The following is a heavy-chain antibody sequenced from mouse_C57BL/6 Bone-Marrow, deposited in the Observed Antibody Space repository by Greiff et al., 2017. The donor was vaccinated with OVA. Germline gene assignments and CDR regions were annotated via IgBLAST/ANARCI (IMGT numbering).Heavy chain of an antibody. CDR1: GFTFSSYA. V-gene: IGHV5-4*01. J-gene: IGHJ3*01. CDR3: ARDRLLPWFAY. Sequence: EVQRVESGGGLVKPGGSLKLSCAASGFTFSSYAMSWVRQTPEKRLEWVATISDGGSYTYYPDNVKGRFTISRDNAKNNLYLQMSHLKSEDTAMYYCARDRLLPWFAYWGQGTLVTVSA. D-gene: IGHD2-3*01. CDR2: ISDGGSYT.